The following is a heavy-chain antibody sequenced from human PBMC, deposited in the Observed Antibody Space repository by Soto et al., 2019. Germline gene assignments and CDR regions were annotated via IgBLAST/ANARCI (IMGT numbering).Heavy chain of an antibody. CDR1: GYTFTDYY. J-gene: IGHJ5*02. Sequence: ASVKVSCKASGYTFTDYYMHWVLQAPGQGLEWMGWINPNSGGTHYAQKFQGRVTMTRDTSISTAYMELNRLISDDTAVYYCATDYSTSSVFWFDPWGQGTLVTVSS. V-gene: IGHV1-2*02. CDR2: INPNSGGT. D-gene: IGHD6-6*01. CDR3: ATDYSTSSVFWFDP.